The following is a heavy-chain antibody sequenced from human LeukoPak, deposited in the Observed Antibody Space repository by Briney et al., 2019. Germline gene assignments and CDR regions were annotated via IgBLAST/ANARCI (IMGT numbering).Heavy chain of an antibody. Sequence: GGSLGLSCAASGFTFNNAWMSWVRQAPGKGLEWVGSIRAETAGGTTDYGAPVKGRFTISRDDSKNTLYLQMNSLKTEDTAVYFCSTGGGTNDYWGQGTLVTVSS. CDR2: IRAETAGGTT. V-gene: IGHV3-15*01. CDR1: GFTFNNAW. CDR3: STGGGTNDY. J-gene: IGHJ4*02. D-gene: IGHD2-15*01.